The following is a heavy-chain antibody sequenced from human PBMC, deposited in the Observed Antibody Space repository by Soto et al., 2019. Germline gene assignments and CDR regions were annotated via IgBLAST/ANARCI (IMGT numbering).Heavy chain of an antibody. CDR3: ARDRGDGDSPLYYYGMDV. CDR1: GFTFSSHG. J-gene: IGHJ6*02. V-gene: IGHV3-33*01. CDR2: IWYDGSNK. D-gene: IGHD4-17*01. Sequence: QVQLVESGGGVVQPGRSLRLSCAASGFTFSSHGMHWVRQAPGKGLEWVAVIWYDGSNKYYADSVKGRFTISRDNSKNTLYLQMNSLRAEDTAVYYCARDRGDGDSPLYYYGMDVWGQGTTVTVSS.